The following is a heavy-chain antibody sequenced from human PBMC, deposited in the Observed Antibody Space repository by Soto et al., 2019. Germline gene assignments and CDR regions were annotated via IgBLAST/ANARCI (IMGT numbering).Heavy chain of an antibody. CDR1: GFTFSSYG. CDR3: ARDGLAYCAGDCYLFDY. J-gene: IGHJ4*02. V-gene: IGHV3-33*01. Sequence: QVQLVESGGGVVQPGRSLRLSCAASGFTFSSYGMHWVRQAPGKGLEWVAVIWYDGSNKYYADSVKGRFTISRDNSKNTLYLQMNSLRAEDTAVYYCARDGLAYCAGDCYLFDYWGQGTLVTVSS. CDR2: IWYDGSNK. D-gene: IGHD2-21*02.